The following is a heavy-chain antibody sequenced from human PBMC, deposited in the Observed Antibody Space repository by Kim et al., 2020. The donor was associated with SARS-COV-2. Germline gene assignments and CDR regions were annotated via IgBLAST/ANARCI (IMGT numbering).Heavy chain of an antibody. CDR3: ARGLLMVRGVTTYFDY. CDR1: GGSFSGYY. D-gene: IGHD3-10*01. J-gene: IGHJ4*01. CDR2: INHSGST. V-gene: IGHV4-34*01. Sequence: SETLSLTCAVYGGSFSGYYWSWIRQPPGKGLEWIGEINHSGSTNYNPSLKSRVTISVDTSKNQFSLKLSSVTAADTAVYYCARGLLMVRGVTTYFDYWG.